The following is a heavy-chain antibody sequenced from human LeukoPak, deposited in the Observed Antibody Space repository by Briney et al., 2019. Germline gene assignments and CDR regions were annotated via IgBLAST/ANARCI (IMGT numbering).Heavy chain of an antibody. CDR3: ATSGYDILTGYYPAFDY. D-gene: IGHD3-9*01. CDR2: ISGYNDNT. J-gene: IGHJ4*02. CDR1: GYTFTSYG. Sequence: ASVKVSCKASGYTFTSYGISWVRQAPGQGLEWMGWISGYNDNTNYAQKLQGRVTTTTDTSTSTAYMELRSLRSDDTAVYYCATSGYDILTGYYPAFDYWGQGTLVTVSS. V-gene: IGHV1-18*01.